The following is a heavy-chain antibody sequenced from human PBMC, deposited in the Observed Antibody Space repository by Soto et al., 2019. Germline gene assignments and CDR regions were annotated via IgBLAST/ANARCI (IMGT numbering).Heavy chain of an antibody. Sequence: SETLSLTCAVYGGSFSGYYWGWIRQPPGKGLEWIGEINHSGSTNYNPSLKSRVTISVDTSKNQFSLKLSSVTAADTAVYYCARGRGSVDSGWSSNFDYWGQGTLVTVSS. CDR2: INHSGST. CDR3: ARGRGSVDSGWSSNFDY. CDR1: GGSFSGYY. D-gene: IGHD6-19*01. J-gene: IGHJ4*02. V-gene: IGHV4-34*01.